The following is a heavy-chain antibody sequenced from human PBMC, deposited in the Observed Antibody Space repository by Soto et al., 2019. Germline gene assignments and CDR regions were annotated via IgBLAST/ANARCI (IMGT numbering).Heavy chain of an antibody. D-gene: IGHD2-2*01. J-gene: IGHJ5*02. CDR2: IYSGGST. CDR1: GFTVSSNY. V-gene: IGHV3-53*01. CDR3: ARERYVHQPNWFDH. Sequence: GGSLRLSCAVSGFTVSSNYMSWVRQPPGKGPEWVSDIYSGGSTYYADSVKGRFTISRDNSTNTLYLQMNSLRAEDTAVYYCARERYVHQPNWFDHWGQGTLVTVSS.